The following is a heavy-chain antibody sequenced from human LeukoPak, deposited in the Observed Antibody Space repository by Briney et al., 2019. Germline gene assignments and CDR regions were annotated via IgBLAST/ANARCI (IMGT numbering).Heavy chain of an antibody. V-gene: IGHV1-18*01. Sequence: ASVKVSCKASGYSFTSYGISWVRQAPGQGLEWMGWISAYNGNRNNAQNLQGRVTMTTDTSTTTAYMELRSLRSDDTAVYYCARVRDYGDYSIDYWGQGTLVTVSS. D-gene: IGHD4-17*01. CDR1: GYSFTSYG. CDR3: ARVRDYGDYSIDY. CDR2: ISAYNGNR. J-gene: IGHJ4*02.